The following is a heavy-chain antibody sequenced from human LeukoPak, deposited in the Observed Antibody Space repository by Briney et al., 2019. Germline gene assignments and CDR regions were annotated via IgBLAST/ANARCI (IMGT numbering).Heavy chain of an antibody. CDR2: IKQDGREK. J-gene: IGHJ3*02. CDR3: AKTMGDGYTSPHAFDI. V-gene: IGHV3-7*01. Sequence: PGGSLRLSCSASGFTFSRFWMSWVRQAPGKGLEWVANIKQDGREKYYVASVEGRFTLSRDNAKNSLYMQMNSLRAEDTAVYYCAKTMGDGYTSPHAFDIWGQGTMATVSS. D-gene: IGHD5-24*01. CDR1: GFTFSRFW.